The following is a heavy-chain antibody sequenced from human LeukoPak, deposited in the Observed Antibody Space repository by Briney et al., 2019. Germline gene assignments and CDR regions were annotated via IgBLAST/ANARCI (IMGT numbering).Heavy chain of an antibody. Sequence: GSLRLSYAAFGFTFSSYAMSWVRQAPGKGLEWVSAISGSDGSTYYADSVRGRFTISRDNSKNTLYLQMNSLRAEDTAVYYCAKGAISRGYYFDYWGQGTLVTVSS. CDR1: GFTFSSYA. CDR3: AKGAISRGYYFDY. CDR2: ISGSDGST. V-gene: IGHV3-23*01. J-gene: IGHJ4*02.